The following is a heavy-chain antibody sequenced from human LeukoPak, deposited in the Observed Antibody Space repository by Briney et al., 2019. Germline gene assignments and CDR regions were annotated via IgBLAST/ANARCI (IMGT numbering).Heavy chain of an antibody. V-gene: IGHV3-30*02. CDR1: GFTFSSNG. Sequence: GGSLRLSCAASGFTFSSNGMHWVRQAPGKGLEWVAFIRYGGNDERYADSVKGRFTISRDNSKNTLYLQMNSLRAEDTAVYYCAKDRRYYYDSSGPEDYWGQGTLVTVSS. CDR2: IRYGGNDE. J-gene: IGHJ4*02. CDR3: AKDRRYYYDSSGPEDY. D-gene: IGHD3-22*01.